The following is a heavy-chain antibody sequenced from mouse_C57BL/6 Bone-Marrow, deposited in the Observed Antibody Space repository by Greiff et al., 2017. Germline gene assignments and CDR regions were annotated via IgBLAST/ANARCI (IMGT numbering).Heavy chain of an antibody. CDR2: IDPETGGT. CDR3: TRAIYYGSSLDY. CDR1: GYTFTDYE. J-gene: IGHJ2*01. V-gene: IGHV1-15*01. Sequence: VQLQQPGAELVKPGASVKMSCKASGYTFTDYEMHWVKQTPVHGLEWIGAIDPETGGTAYNQKFKGKAILTADKSSSTAYMELRSLTSEDSAVYYCTRAIYYGSSLDYWGQGTTLTVSS. D-gene: IGHD1-1*01.